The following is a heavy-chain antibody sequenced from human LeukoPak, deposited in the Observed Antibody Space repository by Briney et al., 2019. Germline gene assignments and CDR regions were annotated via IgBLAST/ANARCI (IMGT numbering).Heavy chain of an antibody. D-gene: IGHD4-23*01. Sequence: GGSLRLSCAASGFTFSSYWMSWVRQAPGKGLEWVSYISSSGSTIHYADSVKGRFTISRDNAKNSLYLQMNSLRAEDTAVYYCAVDYGGKSGAFDIWGQGTMVTVSS. CDR3: AVDYGGKSGAFDI. V-gene: IGHV3-48*04. CDR1: GFTFSSYW. J-gene: IGHJ3*02. CDR2: ISSSGSTI.